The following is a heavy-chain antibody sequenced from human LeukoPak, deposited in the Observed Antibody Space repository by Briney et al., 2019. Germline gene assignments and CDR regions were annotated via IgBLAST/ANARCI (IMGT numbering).Heavy chain of an antibody. D-gene: IGHD3-16*02. CDR1: GGSFSGYY. V-gene: IGHV4-34*01. J-gene: IGHJ4*02. CDR2: INHSGST. CDR3: ATQGGLGELSLHQTFDY. Sequence: SETLSLTCAVYGGSFSGYYWSWIRQPPGKGLEWIGEINHSGSTNYNPSLKSRVTISVDTSKNQFSLKLSSVTAADAAVYYCATQGGLGELSLHQTFDYWGQGTLVTVSS.